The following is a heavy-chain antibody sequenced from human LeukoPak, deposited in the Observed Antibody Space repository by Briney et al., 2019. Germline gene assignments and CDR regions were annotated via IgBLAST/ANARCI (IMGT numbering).Heavy chain of an antibody. CDR2: NTGGNTIT. CDR3: ARGDTSIVGAINNAFDI. Sequence: ASVKVSCKTSGYTFSNFAIHWVRQAPGQRLEWMGCNTGGNTITQYSQKFQGRITFNRDTSANTAYMELSSLRSEDTAVYYCARGDTSIVGAINNAFDIWGQGTMVSVSS. CDR1: GYTFSNFA. D-gene: IGHD1-26*01. V-gene: IGHV1-3*01. J-gene: IGHJ3*02.